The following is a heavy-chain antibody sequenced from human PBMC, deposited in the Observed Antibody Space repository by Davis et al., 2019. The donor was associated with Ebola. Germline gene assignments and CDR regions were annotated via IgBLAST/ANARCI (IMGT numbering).Heavy chain of an antibody. CDR2: ISYDGSNK. Sequence: GESLKISCAASGFTFSSYAMNWVRQAPGKGLEWVAVISYDGSNKYYADSVKGRFTISRDNAKNSVYLQLNSLRAEDTAVYYCAKSGPGSGYYFDCWGQGALVTVSS. V-gene: IGHV3-30-3*02. CDR3: AKSGPGSGYYFDC. D-gene: IGHD1-26*01. CDR1: GFTFSSYA. J-gene: IGHJ4*02.